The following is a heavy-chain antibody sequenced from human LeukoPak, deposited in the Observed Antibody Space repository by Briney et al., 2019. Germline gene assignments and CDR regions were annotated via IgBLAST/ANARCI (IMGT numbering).Heavy chain of an antibody. CDR2: ISSSGGDT. CDR1: GFTFSSSP. Sequence: GGSLRLSCAASGFTFSSSPMSWVRQAPGKGLEWVSGISSSGGDTAYADSVKGRFTISRDNSKNTLYLQMNSLRAEDTAIYYCTRKNSGLNHFDLWGQGTVVTVSS. CDR3: TRKNSGLNHFDL. D-gene: IGHD4-23*01. J-gene: IGHJ4*02. V-gene: IGHV3-23*01.